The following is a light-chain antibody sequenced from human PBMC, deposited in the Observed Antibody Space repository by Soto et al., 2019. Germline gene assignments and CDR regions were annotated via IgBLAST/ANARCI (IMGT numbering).Light chain of an antibody. V-gene: IGKV3-20*01. CDR1: QTVTSTY. Sequence: VMTQSPATLSVSPWERATLSCRASQTVTSTYLAWYQQKPGQAPRLLIYGISSRATGVPDRFSGSGSGTDFTLTISRLEPEDFAVYYCQQYTDWPLTFGQGTKV. J-gene: IGKJ1*01. CDR3: QQYTDWPLT. CDR2: GIS.